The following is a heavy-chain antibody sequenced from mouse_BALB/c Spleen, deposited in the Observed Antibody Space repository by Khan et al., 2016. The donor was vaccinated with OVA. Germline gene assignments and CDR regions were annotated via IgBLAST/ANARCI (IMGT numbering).Heavy chain of an antibody. V-gene: IGHV2-3*01. D-gene: IGHD2-4*01. Sequence: QVQLKQSGPGLVAPSQSLSITCTVSGFSLNRYGVNWVRQPPGKGLEWLGVIWGDGSTNYHSALISRLSINKDNSKSQVFLQLHSLQTDDTATYYCASFMMTKGYYAMDCWGQGTSVTVSS. CDR2: IWGDGST. CDR3: ASFMMTKGYYAMDC. CDR1: GFSLNRYG. J-gene: IGHJ4*01.